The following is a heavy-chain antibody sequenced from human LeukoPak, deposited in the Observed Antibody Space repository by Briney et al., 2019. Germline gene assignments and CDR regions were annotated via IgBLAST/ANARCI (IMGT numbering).Heavy chain of an antibody. V-gene: IGHV4-39*01. J-gene: IGHJ5*02. CDR1: GGSISSSSYY. Sequence: SETLSLTCTVSGGSISSSSYYWGWIRQPPGKGLEWIGSIYYSGSTYYNPSLKSRVTISVDTSKNQFSLKLSSVTAADTTVYYCARHGTVVSRGTFDPWGQGTLVTVSS. CDR2: IYYSGST. D-gene: IGHD1-1*01. CDR3: ARHGTVVSRGTFDP.